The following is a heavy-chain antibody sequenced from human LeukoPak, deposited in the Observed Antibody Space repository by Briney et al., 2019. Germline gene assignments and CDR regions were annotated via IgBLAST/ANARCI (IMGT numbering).Heavy chain of an antibody. CDR2: MNPSSRNT. D-gene: IGHD3-3*01. V-gene: IGHV1-8*03. CDR3: ARAYDFWSGYYNYFDIDV. Sequence: ASVTVSCKASGYTFTSYEINWVRQATGQGLEWMGWMNPSSRNTGYAQNFQGRVTTTKQTTISTAYMELSSPSSEAAAVYYCARAYDFWSGYYNYFDIDVWGKGTPVTVSS. CDR1: GYTFTSYE. J-gene: IGHJ6*03.